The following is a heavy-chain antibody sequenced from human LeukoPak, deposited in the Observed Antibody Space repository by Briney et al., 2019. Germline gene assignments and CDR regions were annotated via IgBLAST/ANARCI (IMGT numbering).Heavy chain of an antibody. CDR1: GGSISSGGYC. D-gene: IGHD3-10*01. V-gene: IGHV4-31*03. CDR3: ARYNTVNRGFTALDF. J-gene: IGHJ4*02. Sequence: PSETQSLTCTVSGGSISSGGYCWSWIRQHPGKGLEWIGYIYYSGSTYYNPSLKSRVTISVDTSRDQFSLKLSSVTAADTAVYYCARYNTVNRGFTALDFWGQGTLVTVSS. CDR2: IYYSGST.